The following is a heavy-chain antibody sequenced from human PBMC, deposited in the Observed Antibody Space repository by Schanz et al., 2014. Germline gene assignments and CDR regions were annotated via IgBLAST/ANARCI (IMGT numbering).Heavy chain of an antibody. CDR2: VCYDGSKK. Sequence: KLVESGGGVVQPGRSLRLSCAASGFTFSSYGMHWVRQVPGKGLEWVAVVCYDGSKKYYADSVKGRFTTSRDNSKNTMYLQMNSLRAEDTAVYFCASLIGTTSAHFYGMDVWGQGTTVTVSS. J-gene: IGHJ6*02. CDR3: ASLIGTTSAHFYGMDV. V-gene: IGHV3-33*01. CDR1: GFTFSSYG. D-gene: IGHD1-7*01.